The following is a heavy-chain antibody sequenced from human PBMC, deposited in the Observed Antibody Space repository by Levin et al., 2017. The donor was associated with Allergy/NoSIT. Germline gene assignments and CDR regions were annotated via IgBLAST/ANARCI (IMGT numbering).Heavy chain of an antibody. CDR3: ARVAGYSYGYYFDY. J-gene: IGHJ4*02. CDR2: IYLSGST. CDR1: GGSISSGGYS. V-gene: IGHV4-30-2*01. D-gene: IGHD5-18*01. Sequence: LRLSCAVSGGSISSGGYSWSWIRQPPGKGLEWIGNIYLSGSTNDNPSLKSRVTMSVDRSKNQFSLKLSYVTAADTAVYYCARVAGYSYGYYFDYWGPGTLFTVSS.